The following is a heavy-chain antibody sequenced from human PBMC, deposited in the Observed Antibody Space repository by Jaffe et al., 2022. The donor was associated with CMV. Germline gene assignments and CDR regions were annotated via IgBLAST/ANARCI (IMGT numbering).Heavy chain of an antibody. CDR2: IYYSGST. CDR3: ARHLRSSSWYGY. J-gene: IGHJ4*02. D-gene: IGHD6-13*01. V-gene: IGHV4-39*01. Sequence: QLQLQESGPGLVKPSETLSLTCTVSGGSISSSSYYWGWIRQPPGKGLEWIGSIYYSGSTYYNPSLKSRVTISVDTSKNQFSLKLSSVTAADTAVYYCARHLRSSSWYGYWGQGTLVTVSS. CDR1: GGSISSSSYY.